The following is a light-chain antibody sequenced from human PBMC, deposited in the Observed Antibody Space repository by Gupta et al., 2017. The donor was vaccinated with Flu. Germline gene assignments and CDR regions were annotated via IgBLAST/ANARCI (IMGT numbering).Light chain of an antibody. CDR2: QDT. V-gene: IGLV3-1*01. CDR3: QAWDSGTAP. J-gene: IGLJ3*02. CDR1: KLGDKY. Sequence: SFHLSQPSSMSLSHGQTASSTRSGVKLGDKYASWYQQQPGQSPVLVIYQDTKRPSGIPERFSASNSGNNATLPIGGTQPMDEAAYYCQAWDSGTAPFGGGTKLTVL.